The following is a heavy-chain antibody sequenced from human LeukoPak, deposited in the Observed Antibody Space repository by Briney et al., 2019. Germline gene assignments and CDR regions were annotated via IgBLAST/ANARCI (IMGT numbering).Heavy chain of an antibody. V-gene: IGHV3-53*01. CDR1: GFTVSSNY. D-gene: IGHD6-19*01. CDR2: IYSGGST. J-gene: IGHJ5*02. Sequence: GGSLRLSCAASGFTVSSNYMSWVRQAPGKGLEWVSVIYSGGSTYYADSVKGRFTISRDNSKNTLYLQMNSLRAEDTAVYYCARGRAVAGRRWFDPWGQGTLVTVSS. CDR3: ARGRAVAGRRWFDP.